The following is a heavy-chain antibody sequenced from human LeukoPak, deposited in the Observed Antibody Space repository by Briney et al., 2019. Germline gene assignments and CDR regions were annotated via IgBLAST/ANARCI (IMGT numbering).Heavy chain of an antibody. Sequence: ASVKLSCKASGGTFSSYAISWVRQAPGQGLEWMGGIIPIFGTANYAQKFQGRVTITADKSTSTAYMELSSLRSEDTAVYYCARDGCSSTSCYMDYWGQGTLVTVSS. CDR1: GGTFSSYA. D-gene: IGHD2-2*02. CDR2: IIPIFGTA. V-gene: IGHV1-69*06. CDR3: ARDGCSSTSCYMDY. J-gene: IGHJ4*02.